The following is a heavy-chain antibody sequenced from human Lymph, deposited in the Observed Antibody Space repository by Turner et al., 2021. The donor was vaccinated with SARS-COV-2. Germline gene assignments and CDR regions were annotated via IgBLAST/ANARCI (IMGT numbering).Heavy chain of an antibody. CDR3: ARGSAGGDV. D-gene: IGHD6-13*01. J-gene: IGHJ6*02. CDR2: IGYDGSNT. V-gene: IGHV3-33*08. Sequence: QVHRVESGGGVVQPGRSMSISCAASGFTFSSYGMHGVRGAPGKGLGWVAFIGYDGSNTYYAVSAKGRFTISRDNSKNTLYLQMNSLRAEDTAVYYCARGSAGGDVWGQGTTVTVSS. CDR1: GFTFSSYG.